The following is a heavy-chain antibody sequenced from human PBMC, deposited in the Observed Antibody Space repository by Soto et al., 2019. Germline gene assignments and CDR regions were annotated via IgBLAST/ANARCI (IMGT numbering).Heavy chain of an antibody. CDR1: GYTFTGYY. V-gene: IGHV1-2*04. Sequence: ASVKVSCKASGYTFTGYYMHWVRQAPGQGLEWMGWINPSSGGTNYAQKFQGWVTMTRDTSISTAYMELSRLRSDDTAVYYCATGIAARPLFSYYYYGMDVWGQGTTVTVSS. CDR3: ATGIAARPLFSYYYYGMDV. CDR2: INPSSGGT. D-gene: IGHD6-6*01. J-gene: IGHJ6*02.